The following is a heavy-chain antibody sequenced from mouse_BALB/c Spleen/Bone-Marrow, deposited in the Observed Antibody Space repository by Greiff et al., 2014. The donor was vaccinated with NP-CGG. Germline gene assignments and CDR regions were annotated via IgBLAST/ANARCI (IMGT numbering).Heavy chain of an antibody. CDR2: ISYDGSN. Sequence: DVQLVESGPGLVKPSQSLSLTCSVTGYSITGGYYWNWVRQFPGNKQEWLGYISYDGSNHYNPSLTNRVSITRDTSKNQFFLKLNSVTTEDTGTYYCASVEVHAMDYWGQGTSVTVSS. CDR3: ASVEVHAMDY. CDR1: GYSITGGYY. J-gene: IGHJ4*01. V-gene: IGHV3-6*02.